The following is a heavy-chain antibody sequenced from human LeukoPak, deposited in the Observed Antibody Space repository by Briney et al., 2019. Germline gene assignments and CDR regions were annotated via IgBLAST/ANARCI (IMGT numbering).Heavy chain of an antibody. J-gene: IGHJ6*02. D-gene: IGHD3-22*01. CDR1: GGTFSSYA. CDR2: IIPIFGTA. Sequence: ASVKVSCKASGGTFSSYANSWVRQAPGQGLEWMGGIIPIFGTANYAQKFQGRVTITADESTSTAYMELSSLRSEDTAVYYCARDPGYYYDSSSYGMDVWGQGTTVTVSS. V-gene: IGHV1-69*01. CDR3: ARDPGYYYDSSSYGMDV.